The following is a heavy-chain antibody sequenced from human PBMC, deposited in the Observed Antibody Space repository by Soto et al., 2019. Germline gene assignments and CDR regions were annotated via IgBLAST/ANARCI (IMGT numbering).Heavy chain of an antibody. CDR1: GGTFRTYT. CDR2: VIPVFGTT. D-gene: IGHD6-19*01. Sequence: QVQLVQSGTEVKKPGSSVKVSCKASGGTFRTYTLNWLRQAPRQGLEWMGGVIPVFGTTYYAQKFQGRVTITADEATGTAFLEMRSLRSDDPAVYYSAQAVGAGPGPSGLDIWGQGTMVTVSS. CDR3: AQAVGAGPGPSGLDI. J-gene: IGHJ3*02. V-gene: IGHV1-69*01.